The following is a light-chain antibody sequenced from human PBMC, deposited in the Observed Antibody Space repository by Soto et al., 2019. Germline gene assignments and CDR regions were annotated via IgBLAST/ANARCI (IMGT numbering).Light chain of an antibody. Sequence: EIVMTQSPTILSVSPGEIATLSCRASQSVSSNLAWYQQKPGQAPRLLIYGVYTRAPGIPARFSGSGSGTEFTLTIGSLQSEDFAVYYCQQYHSWPPRTFGQGTKVDIK. J-gene: IGKJ1*01. CDR3: QQYHSWPPRT. CDR1: QSVSSN. CDR2: GVY. V-gene: IGKV3D-15*01.